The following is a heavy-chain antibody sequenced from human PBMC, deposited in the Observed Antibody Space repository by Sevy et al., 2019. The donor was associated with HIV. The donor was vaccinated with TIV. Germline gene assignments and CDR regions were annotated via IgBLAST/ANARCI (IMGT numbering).Heavy chain of an antibody. Sequence: GGSLRLSCAASGFTFTNYAMNWVRQAPGKGLEWVSTISGSGGSTYYADSVKGRFTISRDNSKNTLYLQMNSLRAADTAVYYCASDHGEGSGYYPLGAFDIWGQGTMVTVSS. D-gene: IGHD3-22*01. CDR2: ISGSGGST. V-gene: IGHV3-23*01. CDR1: GFTFTNYA. J-gene: IGHJ3*02. CDR3: ASDHGEGSGYYPLGAFDI.